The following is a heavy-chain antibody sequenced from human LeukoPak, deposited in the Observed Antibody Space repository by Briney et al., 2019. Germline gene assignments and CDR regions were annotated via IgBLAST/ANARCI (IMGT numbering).Heavy chain of an antibody. V-gene: IGHV3-48*03. Sequence: GGSLRLSCAASGFTFSSYEMNWVRQAPGQGLDWVSYISSSGSTIYYADSVKGRFTISRDNAKNSLYLQMNSLRAEDTVVYYCARAHGYSGYGVGCIDYWGQGTLVTVSS. J-gene: IGHJ4*02. CDR2: ISSSGSTI. CDR3: ARAHGYSGYGVGCIDY. D-gene: IGHD5-12*01. CDR1: GFTFSSYE.